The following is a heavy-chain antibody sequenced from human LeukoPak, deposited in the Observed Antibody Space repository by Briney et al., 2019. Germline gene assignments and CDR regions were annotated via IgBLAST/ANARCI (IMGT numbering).Heavy chain of an antibody. CDR3: ARGRRDFWSGYYYYMDV. D-gene: IGHD3-3*01. V-gene: IGHV4-39*01. J-gene: IGHJ6*03. CDR2: IYYSGST. CDR1: GGSISGSSYY. Sequence: SETLSLTCTVSGGSISGSSYYWGWIRQPPGRGLEWIGSIYYSGSTYYNPSLKSRVTISVDTSKNQFSLKLSSVTAADTAVYYCARGRRDFWSGYYYYMDVWGKGTTVTVSS.